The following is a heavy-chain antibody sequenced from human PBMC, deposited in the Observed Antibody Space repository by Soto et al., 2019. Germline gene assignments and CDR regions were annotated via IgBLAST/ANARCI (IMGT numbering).Heavy chain of an antibody. J-gene: IGHJ5*02. V-gene: IGHV4-31*03. CDR3: ARAPKLSYYYDSSGYYGCWFDP. CDR1: GGSISSGGYY. Sequence: SETLSLTCTVSGGSISSGGYYWSWIRQHPGKGLEWIGYIYYSGSTYYNPSLKSRVTISVDTSKNQFSLKLSSVTAADTAVYYCARAPKLSYYYDSSGYYGCWFDPWGQGTLVTVSS. CDR2: IYYSGST. D-gene: IGHD3-22*01.